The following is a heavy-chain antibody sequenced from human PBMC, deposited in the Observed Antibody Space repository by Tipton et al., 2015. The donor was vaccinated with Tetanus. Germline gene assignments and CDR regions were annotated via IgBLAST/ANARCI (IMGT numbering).Heavy chain of an antibody. V-gene: IGHV4-38-2*02. J-gene: IGHJ3*02. CDR3: ARDARGYAFDI. D-gene: IGHD3-10*01. CDR2: IYHSGST. CDR1: GYSISSGYY. Sequence: LRLSCAVSGYSISSGYYWGWIRQPPGKGLEWIGSIYHSGSTYYTPPLKSRVTISVDTSKNQFSLKLSSVTAADTAVYYCARDARGYAFDIWGQGTMVTVSS.